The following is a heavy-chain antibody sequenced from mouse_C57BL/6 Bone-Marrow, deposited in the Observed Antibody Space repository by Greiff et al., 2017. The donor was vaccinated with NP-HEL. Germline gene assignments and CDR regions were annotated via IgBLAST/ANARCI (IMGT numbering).Heavy chain of an antibody. J-gene: IGHJ2*01. Sequence: VQLQQPGAELVMPGASVKLSCKASGYTFTSYWMHWVKQRPGQGLEWIGEIDPSDSYTNYHQKFKGKSTLTVDKSSSTAYMQLSSLTSEDSAVYYCARKGSYGNYDYWGQGTTLTVSS. V-gene: IGHV1-69*01. CDR1: GYTFTSYW. CDR2: IDPSDSYT. CDR3: ARKGSYGNYDY. D-gene: IGHD2-1*01.